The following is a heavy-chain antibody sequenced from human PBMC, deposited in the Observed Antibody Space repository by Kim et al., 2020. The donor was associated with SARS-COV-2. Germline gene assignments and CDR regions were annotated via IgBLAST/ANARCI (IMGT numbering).Heavy chain of an antibody. J-gene: IGHJ4*02. D-gene: IGHD2-15*01. V-gene: IGHV5-51*01. CDR3: ARGDCSGGNCYLSLSY. Sequence: GESLKISCKGSGYSFSNYWIGWVRQMPGKGLEWMGIIYPGDSDTRYSPSFQGQVTISVDKSINTVYLQWSSLKASDTAMYYCARGDCSGGNCYLSLSYWGQGTLVTVSS. CDR2: IYPGDSDT. CDR1: GYSFSNYW.